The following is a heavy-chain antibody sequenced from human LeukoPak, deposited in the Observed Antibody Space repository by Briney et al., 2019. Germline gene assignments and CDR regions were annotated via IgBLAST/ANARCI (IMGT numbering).Heavy chain of an antibody. D-gene: IGHD6-19*01. J-gene: IGHJ1*01. CDR3: ASLAVAGTRNFQH. CDR2: IYYSGRT. CDR1: GDSVSSGSYY. Sequence: SETLSLTCTVSGDSVSSGSYYWSWIRQPPGKGLEWLGYIYYSGRTNYNPSLKSRATTSVDTSKNQFSLKLSSVTAADTAVYYCASLAVAGTRNFQHWGQGTLVTVSS. V-gene: IGHV4-61*01.